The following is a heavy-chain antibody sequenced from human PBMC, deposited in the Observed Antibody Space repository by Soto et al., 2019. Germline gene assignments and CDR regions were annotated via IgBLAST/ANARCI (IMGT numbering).Heavy chain of an antibody. CDR3: ASYVMGEFPTANWFDP. D-gene: IGHD3-16*01. J-gene: IGHJ5*02. CDR1: GGSISSCY. V-gene: IGHV4-59*01. Sequence: SETLSLTCTVSGGSISSCYWSWIRQPPGKGLEWIGYIYYSGSTNYNPSLKSRVTISVDTSKNQFSLKLSSVTAADTAVYYCASYVMGEFPTANWFDPWGQGTLVTVSS. CDR2: IYYSGST.